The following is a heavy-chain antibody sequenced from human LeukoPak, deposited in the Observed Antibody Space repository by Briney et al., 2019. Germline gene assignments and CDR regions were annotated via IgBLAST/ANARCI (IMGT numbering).Heavy chain of an antibody. CDR3: ARENGSYSGGRYYGMDV. CDR2: INIDGSST. J-gene: IGHJ6*02. V-gene: IGHV3-74*01. CDR1: GFTFTGYW. Sequence: PGGSLRLSCAASGFTFTGYWMNWVRQAPGKGLVWVSHINIDGSSTNYADSVKGRFTISRDNAKNTLYLQMNSLRAEDTAVYYCARENGSYSGGRYYGMDVWGQGTTVTVSS. D-gene: IGHD1-26*01.